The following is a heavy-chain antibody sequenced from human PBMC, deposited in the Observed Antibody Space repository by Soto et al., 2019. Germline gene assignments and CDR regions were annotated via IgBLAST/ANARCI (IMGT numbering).Heavy chain of an antibody. CDR1: GGTFRNYP. J-gene: IGHJ4*02. Sequence: QVQLAQSGTEVKKPGSSVKVSCKASGGTFRNYPINWVRQAPGQGLEWMGSIFPLTDIPDYAQKFQARLTISADKPTSTAYMELSGLTSDDTAMYFCARSTLVVLNYFESWGQGTLVTVSS. CDR3: ARSTLVVLNYFES. CDR2: IFPLTDIP. V-gene: IGHV1-69*02. D-gene: IGHD1-1*01.